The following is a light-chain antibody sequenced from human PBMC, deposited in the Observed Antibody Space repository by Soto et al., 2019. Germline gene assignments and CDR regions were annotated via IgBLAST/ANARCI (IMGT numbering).Light chain of an antibody. V-gene: IGKV3-11*01. CDR2: DAS. J-gene: IGKJ4*01. Sequence: EIVLTQSPATLSLSPGERATLSCRASQSINRHLAWYRQKPGQAPRLLIYDASNRATGIPARFSGSGSGTDFTLTISSLEPEDFAVYYCQQCGSSPLTFGGGTKVDIK. CDR3: QQCGSSPLT. CDR1: QSINRH.